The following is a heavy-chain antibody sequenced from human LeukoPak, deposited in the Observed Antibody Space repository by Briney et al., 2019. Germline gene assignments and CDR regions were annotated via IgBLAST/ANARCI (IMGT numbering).Heavy chain of an antibody. V-gene: IGHV4-39*02. CDR2: IYYSGST. J-gene: IGHJ5*02. Sequence: KPSETLSLTCTVSGGSISSSSYYWGWIRQPPGKGLEWIGSIYYSGSTYYNPSLKSRVTISVDTSKNQFSLKLSSVTAADTAVYYCARDPRGLPNWFDPWGQGTLVTVSS. CDR1: GGSISSSSYY. CDR3: ARDPRGLPNWFDP. D-gene: IGHD3-10*01.